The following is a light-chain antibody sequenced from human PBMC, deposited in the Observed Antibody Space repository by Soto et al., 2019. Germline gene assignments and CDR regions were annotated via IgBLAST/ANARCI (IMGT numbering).Light chain of an antibody. Sequence: DIQMTQSPSSLSASVGDRVTITCRASQSISSYLNWYQQKPGKAPKLLIYAASSLQSGVPSRFSGSGSGTDFTLIISSLQPEDFATYYCQHSYNLPRTFGHGTKVEIK. V-gene: IGKV1-39*01. CDR1: QSISSY. CDR3: QHSYNLPRT. CDR2: AAS. J-gene: IGKJ1*01.